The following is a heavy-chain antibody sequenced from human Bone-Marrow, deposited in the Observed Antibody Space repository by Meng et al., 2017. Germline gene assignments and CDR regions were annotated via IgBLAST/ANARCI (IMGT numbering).Heavy chain of an antibody. CDR1: GGTFSSYA. Sequence: SVKVSCKASGGTFSSYAISWVRQAPGQGLEWMGGIIPIFGTANYAQKFQGRVTITADESTSTAYMELSSLRAEDTAVYYCARDRSWYYYDSSGYYYDYWGQGTLVTVSS. D-gene: IGHD3-22*01. CDR2: IIPIFGTA. J-gene: IGHJ4*02. CDR3: ARDRSWYYYDSSGYYYDY. V-gene: IGHV1-69*13.